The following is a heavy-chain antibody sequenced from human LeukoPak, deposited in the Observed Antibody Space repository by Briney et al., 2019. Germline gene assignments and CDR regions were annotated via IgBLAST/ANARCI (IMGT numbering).Heavy chain of an antibody. Sequence: PSETLSLTCTVSGGSISSYYWSWIRQPAGKGLEWIGRIYTSGSTNYNPSLKSRVTISVDTSKNQFSLKLSSVTAADTAVYYCARTPRAAGRWELLLKWFDPWGQGTLVTVSS. J-gene: IGHJ5*02. CDR3: ARTPRAAGRWELLLKWFDP. V-gene: IGHV4-4*07. CDR1: GGSISSYY. D-gene: IGHD1-26*01. CDR2: IYTSGST.